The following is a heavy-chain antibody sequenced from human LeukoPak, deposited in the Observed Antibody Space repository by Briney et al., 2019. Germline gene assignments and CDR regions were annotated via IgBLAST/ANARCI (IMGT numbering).Heavy chain of an antibody. CDR1: GFSVKTYS. V-gene: IGHV3-21*01. CDR3: ARNNDFWSARPLDY. D-gene: IGHD3-3*01. J-gene: IGHJ4*02. CDR2: ISSSGDYI. Sequence: GGSLRLSCAASGFSVKTYSMNWVRVRQAPGKGLEWVSSISSSGDYIYYADSVKGRFTISRDNAKNSLHLQMNSLRTDGTAVYFCARNNDFWSARPLDYWGQGTLVTVSS.